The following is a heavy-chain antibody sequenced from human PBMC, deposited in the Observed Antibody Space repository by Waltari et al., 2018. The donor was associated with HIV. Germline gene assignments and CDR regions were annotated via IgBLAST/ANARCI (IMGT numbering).Heavy chain of an antibody. CDR3: AGTTVTTNGMDV. V-gene: IGHV1-46*01. Sequence: QVQLVQSGAEVKKPGASVKVSCKASGYTFTSYYMHWVRQAPGQGLEWMGIINPRVGSTSYAQKLQGRAPMTRDTSTSTVYMELSSLRSEDTAVYYCAGTTVTTNGMDVWGQGTTVTVSS. D-gene: IGHD4-17*01. CDR2: INPRVGST. CDR1: GYTFTSYY. J-gene: IGHJ6*02.